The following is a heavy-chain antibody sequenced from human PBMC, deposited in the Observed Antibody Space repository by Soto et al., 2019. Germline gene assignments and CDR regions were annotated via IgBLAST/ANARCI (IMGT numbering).Heavy chain of an antibody. J-gene: IGHJ4*02. CDR2: IIPILGIA. CDR3: ASSYGASDSGWLNY. D-gene: IGHD6-13*01. V-gene: IGHV1-69*02. CDR1: GGTFSSYT. Sequence: SVKVSCTASGGTFSSYTISWVRQAPGQGLEWMGRIIPILGIANYAQKFQGRVTITADKSTSTAYMELSSLRSEDTAVYYCASSYGASDSGWLNYWGQGTLVTVS.